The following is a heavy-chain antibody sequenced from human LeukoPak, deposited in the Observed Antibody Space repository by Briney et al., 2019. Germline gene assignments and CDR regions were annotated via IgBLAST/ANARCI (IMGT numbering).Heavy chain of an antibody. CDR2: IHHSGST. Sequence: SETLSLTCDVSGVSISSSNRWSWVRQPPGKGLEWIGEIHHSGSTNYNPSLKSRVTMSIDKSKNQFSLNLNSVTAADTAVYYCAREGDPTGSYYNYWGQGILVTVSS. D-gene: IGHD3-10*01. CDR1: GVSISSSNR. CDR3: AREGDPTGSYYNY. V-gene: IGHV4-4*02. J-gene: IGHJ4*02.